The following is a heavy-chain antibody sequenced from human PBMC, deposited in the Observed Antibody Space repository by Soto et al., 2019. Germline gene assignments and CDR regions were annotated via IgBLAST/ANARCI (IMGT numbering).Heavy chain of an antibody. CDR2: ISYDGSNK. D-gene: IGHD2-2*01. Sequence: QVQLVESGGGVVQPGRSLRLSCAASGFTFSSYAMHWVRQAPGKGLEWVAVISYDGSNKYYADSVKGRFTISRDNSKNTLYLQMNSLRAEDTAVYYCAIDPAYRSSTSCSTGYFDLWGRGTLVTVSS. CDR1: GFTFSSYA. CDR3: AIDPAYRSSTSCSTGYFDL. J-gene: IGHJ2*01. V-gene: IGHV3-30-3*01.